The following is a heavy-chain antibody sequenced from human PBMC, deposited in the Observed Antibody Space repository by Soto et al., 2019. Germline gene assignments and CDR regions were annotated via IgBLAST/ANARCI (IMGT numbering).Heavy chain of an antibody. V-gene: IGHV3-23*01. J-gene: IGHJ4*02. CDR3: AKPGHTSGVVGATFDY. D-gene: IGHD1-26*01. Sequence: GGSLRLSCAASGFTFSSYAMSWVRQAPGKGLEWVSAISGSGGSTYYADSVKGRFTISRDNSKNTLYLQMNSLRAEDTAVYYCAKPGHTSGVVGATFDYWGQGTLVTVSS. CDR1: GFTFSSYA. CDR2: ISGSGGST.